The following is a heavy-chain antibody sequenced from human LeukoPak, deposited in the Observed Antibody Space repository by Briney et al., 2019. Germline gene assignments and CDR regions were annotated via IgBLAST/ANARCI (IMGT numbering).Heavy chain of an antibody. V-gene: IGHV4-59*01. J-gene: IGHJ4*02. D-gene: IGHD6-13*01. CDR2: IYYSGST. CDR3: ARVGSWSDFDY. CDR1: GGSINYY. Sequence: SETLSLTCTVSGGSINYYWSWIRQSPGKGLEWIGYIYYSGSTNYNPSLKSRVTISVDTSKNQFSLKLSSVTAADTAVYYCARVGSWSDFDYWGQGTLVTVSS.